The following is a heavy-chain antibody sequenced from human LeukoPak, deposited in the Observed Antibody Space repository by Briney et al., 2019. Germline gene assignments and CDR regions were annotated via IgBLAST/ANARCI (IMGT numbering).Heavy chain of an antibody. CDR1: GGSISSSNW. Sequence: SGTLSLTCAVSGGSISSSNWWSWVRQPPGKGLEWIGEIYHSGSTNYNPSLKSRVTISVDTSKNQFSLKLSSVTAADTAVYYCAQGQLVPAAMMGYYYYGMDVWGQGTTVIVSS. D-gene: IGHD2-2*01. CDR3: AQGQLVPAAMMGYYYYGMDV. V-gene: IGHV4-4*02. J-gene: IGHJ6*02. CDR2: IYHSGST.